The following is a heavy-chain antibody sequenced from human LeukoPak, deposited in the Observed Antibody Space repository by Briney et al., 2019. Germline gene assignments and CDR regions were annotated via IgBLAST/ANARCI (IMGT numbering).Heavy chain of an antibody. Sequence: GRSLRLSCAASGFTFDDYAMHWARQAPGKGLEWVSGISWNSGSIGYADSVKGRFTISRDNAKNSLYLQMNSLRAEDTALYYCAKRGSLGWFDPWGQGTLATVSS. CDR1: GFTFDDYA. V-gene: IGHV3-9*01. J-gene: IGHJ5*02. CDR2: ISWNSGSI. D-gene: IGHD1-26*01. CDR3: AKRGSLGWFDP.